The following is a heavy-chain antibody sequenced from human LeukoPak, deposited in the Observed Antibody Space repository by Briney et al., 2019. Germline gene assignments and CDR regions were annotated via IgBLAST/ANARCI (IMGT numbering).Heavy chain of an antibody. V-gene: IGHV4-59*01. CDR3: ATQAGYSSRWYLPSPTNPYYFDY. CDR1: GVSISSYY. Sequence: SETLSLTCTVSGVSISSYYWSWIRQPPGRGLEWIGYIYYSGSTNYNPSLKSRVTISVDTSKNQFSLKLSSVTAADTAVYYCATQAGYSSRWYLPSPTNPYYFDYGGQGPLVPVSS. J-gene: IGHJ4*02. CDR2: IYYSGST. D-gene: IGHD6-13*01.